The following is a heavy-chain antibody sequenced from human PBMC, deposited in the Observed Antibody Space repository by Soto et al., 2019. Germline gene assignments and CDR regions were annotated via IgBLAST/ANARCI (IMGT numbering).Heavy chain of an antibody. CDR3: ARAKYDYIWGSYHPFDQ. CDR1: GKSFDNFA. CDR2: INVGDDKT. Sequence: QVQLVQSGAEVKKPGASVRLSCKVSGKSFDNFAVHWVRQTPGQRPEWMGRINVGDDKTKYSEKLQGRVIVSYETSATTAYMELRALSSEDTAVYYCARAKYDYIWGSYHPFDQWAQGAQVTVAS. D-gene: IGHD3-16*02. J-gene: IGHJ4*02. V-gene: IGHV1-3*01.